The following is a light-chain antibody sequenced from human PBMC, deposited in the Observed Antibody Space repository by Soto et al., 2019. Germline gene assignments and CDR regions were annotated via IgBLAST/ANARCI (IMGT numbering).Light chain of an antibody. CDR2: GAS. CDR3: QQYNNWPPIT. J-gene: IGKJ5*01. V-gene: IGKV3-15*01. CDR1: QSVSSN. Sequence: EIVITQSPPTLSVSPGERATLSCRARQSVSSNLAWYQQKPGQAPRLLIYGASTRATGLPARFSGSGSGTEFTLTISSLQSEDFAVYYCQQYNNWPPITFGQGTRLEI.